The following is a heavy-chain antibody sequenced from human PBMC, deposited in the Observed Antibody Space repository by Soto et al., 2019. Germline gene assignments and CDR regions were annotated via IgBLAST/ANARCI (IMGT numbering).Heavy chain of an antibody. J-gene: IGHJ4*02. CDR2: MNPNSWNP. Sequence: QVQLVQSGAEVKKPGASVKVSCKASGYTFSINDINWVRQATGQGRAWMGWMNPNSWNPGYAQKFQGRVTMTRNTSISTAYMELSSLRSEDTAVYYCARALVGATTRWGQGTRVTVSS. CDR1: GYTFSIND. CDR3: ARALVGATTR. V-gene: IGHV1-8*01. D-gene: IGHD1-26*01.